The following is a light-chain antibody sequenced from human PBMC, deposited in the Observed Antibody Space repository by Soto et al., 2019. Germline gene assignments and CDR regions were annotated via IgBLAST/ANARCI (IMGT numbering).Light chain of an antibody. CDR3: QQYGSSPPT. CDR2: GAS. V-gene: IGKV3-20*01. Sequence: EMVLTQSPGTLSLSPGERATLSCRASQSVSKNFLAWYQQKPGQAPRLLISGASNRATGIPDRFSGSGSGTDFSLTIDRLEPEDFAVYFCQQYGSSPPTCGGGTKVAIK. CDR1: QSVSKNF. J-gene: IGKJ4*01.